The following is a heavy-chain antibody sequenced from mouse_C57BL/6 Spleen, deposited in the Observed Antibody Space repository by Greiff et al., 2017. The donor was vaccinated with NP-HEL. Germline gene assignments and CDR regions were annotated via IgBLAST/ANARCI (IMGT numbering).Heavy chain of an antibody. CDR3: ARLESANWDYAMDY. CDR1: GYTFTSYG. CDR2: IYPRSGNT. V-gene: IGHV1-81*01. Sequence: VQRVESGAELARPGASVKLSCKASGYTFTSYGISWVKQRTGQGLEWIGEIYPRSGNTYYNEKFKGKATLTADKSSSTAYMELRSLTSEDSAVYFCARLESANWDYAMDYWGQGTSVTVSS. J-gene: IGHJ4*01. D-gene: IGHD4-1*01.